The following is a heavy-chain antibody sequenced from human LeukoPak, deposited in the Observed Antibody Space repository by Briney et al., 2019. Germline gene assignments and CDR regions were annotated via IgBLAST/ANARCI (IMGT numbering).Heavy chain of an antibody. D-gene: IGHD1-26*01. Sequence: SETLSLTCAVSGGSISSTNWWSWVRQPPGKGLEWIGEIYHGGTTNYNPSLKSRVTISVDKSKNQFSLNLSSVTAADTAIYYCTRGAQWGGYFYGMDVWGKGTTVTVSS. J-gene: IGHJ6*04. CDR2: IYHGGTT. CDR1: GGSISSTNW. V-gene: IGHV4-4*02. CDR3: TRGAQWGGYFYGMDV.